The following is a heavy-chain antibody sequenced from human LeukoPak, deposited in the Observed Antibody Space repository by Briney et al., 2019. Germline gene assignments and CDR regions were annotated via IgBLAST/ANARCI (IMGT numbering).Heavy chain of an antibody. D-gene: IGHD6-19*01. CDR2: ISGSDDGT. CDR1: GFTFRNCG. J-gene: IGHJ4*02. Sequence: SGGSLRLSCVASGFTFRNCGMTWVRQAPGKGLEWVSTISGSDDGTYYADSVRGRFTISRDNSKNTLYLQMNSLRAEDTAVYYCAKESDSSGWGSTPSYWGQGTLVTVSS. CDR3: AKESDSSGWGSTPSY. V-gene: IGHV3-23*01.